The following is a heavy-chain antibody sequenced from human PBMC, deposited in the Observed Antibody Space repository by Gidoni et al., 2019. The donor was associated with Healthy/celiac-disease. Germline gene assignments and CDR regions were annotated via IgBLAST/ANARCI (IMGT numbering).Heavy chain of an antibody. CDR3: AKDRIGGATRAMWYFDL. CDR2: ISGSGGST. J-gene: IGHJ2*01. V-gene: IGHV3-23*04. D-gene: IGHD1-26*01. Sequence: EVQLVESGGGLVQPGGSLRLSCAASGFTFSSYAMSWVRQAPGKGLEWVSAISGSGGSTYYADSVKGRFTISRDNSKNTLYLQMNSLRAEDTAVYYCAKDRIGGATRAMWYFDLWGRGTLVTVSS. CDR1: GFTFSSYA.